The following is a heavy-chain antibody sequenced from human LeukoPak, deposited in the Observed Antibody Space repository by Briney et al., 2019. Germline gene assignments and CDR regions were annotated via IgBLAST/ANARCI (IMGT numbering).Heavy chain of an antibody. CDR3: ARGVDYVWGSYRPGAFDI. V-gene: IGHV4-30-4*08. CDR2: IYYSGTT. Sequence: PSVTLTLTCTVSGGSISSGDYYWSWIRQPPGKSLEWIGYIYYSGTTYYRPSLKSRVTISVDTSKNQFSLKLSSMTAADTFVYYCARGVDYVWGSYRPGAFDIWGQGTMVTVSS. CDR1: GGSISSGDYY. J-gene: IGHJ3*02. D-gene: IGHD3-16*02.